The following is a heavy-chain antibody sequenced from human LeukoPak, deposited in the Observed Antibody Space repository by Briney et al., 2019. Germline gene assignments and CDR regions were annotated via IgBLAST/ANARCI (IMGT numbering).Heavy chain of an antibody. V-gene: IGHV3-23*01. Sequence: PGGSLRLSCAASGFTFSNYAMTWVRQAPGKGLEWVSAISDSDGSTYYADSVKGRLTISRDNSKNTLYLQMNSLRAEDTAVYYCAKGRIQNAFDIWGQGTMVTVSS. CDR3: AKGRIQNAFDI. CDR1: GFTFSNYA. J-gene: IGHJ3*02. CDR2: ISDSDGST.